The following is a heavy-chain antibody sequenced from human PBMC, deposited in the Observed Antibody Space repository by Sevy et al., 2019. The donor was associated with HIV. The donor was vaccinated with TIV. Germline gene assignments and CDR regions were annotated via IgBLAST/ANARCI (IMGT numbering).Heavy chain of an antibody. CDR2: IIPIFGTA. V-gene: IGHV1-69*13. Sequence: ASVKVSCKASGGTFSSYAISRVRQAPGQGLEWMGGIIPIFGTANYAQKFQGRVTITADESTSTAYMELSSLRSEDTAVYYCARGRSDSSGYYPHFDYWGQGTLVTVSS. J-gene: IGHJ4*02. CDR3: ARGRSDSSGYYPHFDY. CDR1: GGTFSSYA. D-gene: IGHD3-22*01.